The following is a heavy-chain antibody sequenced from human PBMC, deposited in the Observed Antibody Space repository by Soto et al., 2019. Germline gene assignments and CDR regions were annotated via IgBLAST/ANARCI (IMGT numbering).Heavy chain of an antibody. J-gene: IGHJ4*02. D-gene: IGHD3-10*01. V-gene: IGHV3-21*01. CDR3: ARDLLVRGVINPPDY. CDR1: GFTFSSYS. Sequence: PGGSLRLSCAASGFTFSSYSMNWVRQAPGKGLEWVSSISSSSSYIYYADSVKGRFTISRDNAKNSLYLQMNSLRAEDTAVYYCARDLLVRGVINPPDYWGQGTLVTVSS. CDR2: ISSSSSYI.